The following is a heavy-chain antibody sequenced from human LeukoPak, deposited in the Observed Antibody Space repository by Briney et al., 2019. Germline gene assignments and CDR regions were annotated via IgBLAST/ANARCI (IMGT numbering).Heavy chain of an antibody. J-gene: IGHJ5*02. V-gene: IGHV1-46*01. CDR3: ASDSPDDSSSWWFDP. CDR1: GYTFTSYY. CDR2: INPSGGST. Sequence: ASVKVSCKASGYTFTSYYMHWVRQAPGQGLEWMGIINPSGGSTSYAQKFQGRVTMTRDTSTSTVYMELSSLRSEDTAVYYCASDSPDDSSSWWFDPWGQGTLVTVSS. D-gene: IGHD3-22*01.